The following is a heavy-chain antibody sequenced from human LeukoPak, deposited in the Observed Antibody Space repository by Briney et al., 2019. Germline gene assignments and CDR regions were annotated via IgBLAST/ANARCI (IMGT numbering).Heavy chain of an antibody. Sequence: SETLSLTCTVSGGSISSSSYYWGWIRQPPGKGLEWIGSTYYSGSTYYNPSLKSRVTISVDTSKNQFSLKLSSVTAADTAVYYCARHADYYDILTGYSDWSDPWGQGTLVTVSS. J-gene: IGHJ5*02. V-gene: IGHV4-39*01. CDR2: TYYSGST. D-gene: IGHD3-9*01. CDR3: ARHADYYDILTGYSDWSDP. CDR1: GGSISSSSYY.